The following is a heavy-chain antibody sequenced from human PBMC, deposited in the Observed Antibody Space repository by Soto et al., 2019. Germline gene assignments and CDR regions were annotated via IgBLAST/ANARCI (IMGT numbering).Heavy chain of an antibody. CDR1: GYTFTSYG. D-gene: IGHD1-26*01. Sequence: ASVKVSCKASGYTFTSYGISWVRQAPGQGLEWMGWISAYNGNTNYAQKLQGRVTMATDTSTSTAYMELRSLRSDDTAVYYCARVGYPSGTPRDFDYWGQGTQVTVSS. CDR3: ARVGYPSGTPRDFDY. J-gene: IGHJ4*02. CDR2: ISAYNGNT. V-gene: IGHV1-18*01.